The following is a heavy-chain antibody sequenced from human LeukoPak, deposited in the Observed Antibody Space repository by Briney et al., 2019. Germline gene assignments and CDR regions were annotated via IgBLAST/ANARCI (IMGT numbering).Heavy chain of an antibody. D-gene: IGHD3-22*01. CDR1: GFPFSRYG. J-gene: IGHJ1*01. V-gene: IGHV3-33*08. CDR3: ARGYYDSSGYYYAEYFQH. Sequence: GGSLRLSCAASGFPFSRYGMHWVRQAPGKGLEWVADIWYDGSNKYYADSVKGRFTISRHNSKNTLYLQMNSLRAEDTAVYYCARGYYDSSGYYYAEYFQHWGQGTLVTVSS. CDR2: IWYDGSNK.